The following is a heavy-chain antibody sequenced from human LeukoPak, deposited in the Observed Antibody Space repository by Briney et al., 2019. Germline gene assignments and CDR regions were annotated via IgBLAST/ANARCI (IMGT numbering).Heavy chain of an antibody. CDR2: IIPILGIA. J-gene: IGHJ4*02. D-gene: IGHD3-9*01. Sequence: SVKVSRKASGGTFSSYAISWVRQPPGQGLEWMGRIIPILGIANYAQKFQGRVTITADKSTSTAYMELSSLRSEDTAVYYCARETYYDIWAGYYYFDYWGQGTLVTVSS. CDR3: ARETYYDIWAGYYYFDY. V-gene: IGHV1-69*04. CDR1: GGTFSSYA.